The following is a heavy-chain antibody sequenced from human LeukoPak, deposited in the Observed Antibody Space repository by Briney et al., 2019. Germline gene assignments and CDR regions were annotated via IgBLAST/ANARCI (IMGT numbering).Heavy chain of an antibody. CDR2: IKSKTDGGTT. D-gene: IGHD2-2*01. CDR1: GFTFSNAW. V-gene: IGHV3-15*01. CDR3: TVEYCSSTSCGDY. J-gene: IGHJ4*02. Sequence: PGGSLRLSCAASGFTFSNAWMSWVRQAPGKGLEWVGRIKSKTDGGTTDYAAPVKGRFTISRDDSKNTLYLQMNSLKTEDTAVYYCTVEYCSSTSCGDYWGQGTLVTVSS.